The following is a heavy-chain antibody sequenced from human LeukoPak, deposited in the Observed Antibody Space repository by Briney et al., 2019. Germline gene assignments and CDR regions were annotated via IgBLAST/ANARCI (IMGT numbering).Heavy chain of an antibody. V-gene: IGHV3-53*01. CDR3: ARGQGFLLDL. D-gene: IGHD3-10*01. Sequence: GGCLRLSCAASGVSLSTKYISWGRQAPGQGMEWVSIINVGGDTYYAASVKGRFTISRDTSKNTVYLQMDNLRAEDTAVYYCARGQGFLLDLWGQGTLVTVSS. CDR2: INVGGDT. CDR1: GVSLSTKY. J-gene: IGHJ5*02.